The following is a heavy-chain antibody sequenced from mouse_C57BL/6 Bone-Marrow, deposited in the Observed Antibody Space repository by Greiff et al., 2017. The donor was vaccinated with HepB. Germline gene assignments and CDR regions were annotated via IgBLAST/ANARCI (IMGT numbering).Heavy chain of an antibody. CDR1: GFTFSDYG. CDR2: ISNLAYSI. D-gene: IGHD1-1*01. CDR3: ARRYDYGSSLLLWYFDV. J-gene: IGHJ1*03. Sequence: EVKLMESGGGLVQPGGSLKLSCAASGFTFSDYGMAWVRQAPRQGPEWVAFISNLAYSIYYADTVTGRFTISRENAKNTLYLEMSSLRSEVTAMYYGARRYDYGSSLLLWYFDVWGTGTTVTVSS. V-gene: IGHV5-15*01.